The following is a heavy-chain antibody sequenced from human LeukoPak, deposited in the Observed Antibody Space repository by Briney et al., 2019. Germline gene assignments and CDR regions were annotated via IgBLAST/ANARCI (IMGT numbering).Heavy chain of an antibody. D-gene: IGHD1-7*01. CDR1: GLTFSSYA. CDR3: ATVNYDYYYYVMDV. J-gene: IGHJ6*02. Sequence: GGSLRLSCAASGLTFSSYAMTWVRQAPGKGLEWVSTISGSVGTTYYADSVKGRFTISRDNSKNMLYLQMNSLRADDTAVYYCATVNYDYYYYVMDVWGQGTTLTVSS. CDR2: ISGSVGTT. V-gene: IGHV3-23*01.